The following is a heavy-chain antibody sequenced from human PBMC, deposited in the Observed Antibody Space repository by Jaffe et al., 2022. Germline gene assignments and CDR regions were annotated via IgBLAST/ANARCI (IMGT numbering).Heavy chain of an antibody. Sequence: QVQLQQWGAGLLKPSETLSLTCAVYGGSFSGYYWSWIRQPPGKGLEWIGEINHSGSTNYNPSLKSRVTISVDTSKNQFSLKLSSVTAADTAVYYCARGVVYAKHYYYYYMDVWGKGTTVTVSS. D-gene: IGHD2-8*02. J-gene: IGHJ6*03. V-gene: IGHV4-34*01. CDR3: ARGVVYAKHYYYYYMDV. CDR2: INHSGST. CDR1: GGSFSGYY.